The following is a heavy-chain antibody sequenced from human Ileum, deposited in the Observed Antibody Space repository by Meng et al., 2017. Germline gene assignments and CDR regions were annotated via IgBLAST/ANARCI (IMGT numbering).Heavy chain of an antibody. CDR2: ISGDAKDT. CDR1: GFTFSTYA. D-gene: IGHD5-24*01. CDR3: VREATWAIFDY. Sequence: EVQLLGSGGDLAQPGGSLRLPCAASGFTFSTYAMRWVRQAPGKGPEWVSAISGDAKDTYYADSVKGRFTVSRDNFKNTVSLQMNSLRVEDAAIYYCVREATWAIFDYWDQGSLVTVSS. J-gene: IGHJ4*02. V-gene: IGHV3-23*01.